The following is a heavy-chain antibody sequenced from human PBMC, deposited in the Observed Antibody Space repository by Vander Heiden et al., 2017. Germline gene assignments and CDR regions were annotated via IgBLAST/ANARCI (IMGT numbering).Heavy chain of an antibody. D-gene: IGHD4-17*01. Sequence: QAHLHESGPGLVKPAPILSLTTTVPARRNGSSGYCWSWNRQHTGKGLESLGYIYYGGSTYYNPTLKSRVTIAVATSKIQFSMKMSYVTATDTAVYYCAKTTVTIPLGNWGQGTLVTVSS. CDR3: AKTTVTIPLGN. CDR2: IYYGGST. CDR1: ARRNGSSGYC. V-gene: IGHV4-31*03. J-gene: IGHJ4*02.